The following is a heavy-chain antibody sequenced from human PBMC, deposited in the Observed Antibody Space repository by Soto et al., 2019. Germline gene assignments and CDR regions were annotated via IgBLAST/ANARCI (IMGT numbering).Heavy chain of an antibody. CDR2: INPSGGST. V-gene: IGHV1-46*01. D-gene: IGHD6-6*01. CDR3: ARGRGFPVIAARPGEWFDP. Sequence: ASVKVSCKASGYTFTSYYMRWVRQAPGQGLEWMGIINPSGGSTSYAQKFQGRVTMTRDTSTSTVYMELSSLRSEDTAVYYCARGRGFPVIAARPGEWFDPWGQGTLVTVSS. J-gene: IGHJ5*02. CDR1: GYTFTSYY.